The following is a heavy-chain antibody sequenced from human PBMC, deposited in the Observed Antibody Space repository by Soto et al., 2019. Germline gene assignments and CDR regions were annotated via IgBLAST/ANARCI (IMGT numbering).Heavy chain of an antibody. CDR2: ISSSSSTI. CDR3: ARANPVPATAILSASMDV. D-gene: IGHD2-2*01. V-gene: IGHV3-48*01. Sequence: GGSLRLSCAASGFTFSSYSMNWVRQAPGKGLEWVSYISSSSSTIYYADSVKGRFTISRDNAKNSLYLQMNSLRAEDTAVYYCARANPVPATAILSASMDVWGKGTTVTVSS. J-gene: IGHJ6*03. CDR1: GFTFSSYS.